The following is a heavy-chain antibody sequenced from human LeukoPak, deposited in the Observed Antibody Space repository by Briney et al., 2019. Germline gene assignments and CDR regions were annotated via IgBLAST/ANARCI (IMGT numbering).Heavy chain of an antibody. Sequence: GESLKISCQASGYSFTSSWIGWARQMPGKGLKWMAIINPGDSDTRYSPSFQGQVTISADKSISTVYLQWGSLKASDTAMYYCARQPGAGWFDPWGQGTLVTVSS. CDR1: GYSFTSSW. CDR2: INPGDSDT. V-gene: IGHV5-51*01. D-gene: IGHD3-10*01. J-gene: IGHJ5*02. CDR3: ARQPGAGWFDP.